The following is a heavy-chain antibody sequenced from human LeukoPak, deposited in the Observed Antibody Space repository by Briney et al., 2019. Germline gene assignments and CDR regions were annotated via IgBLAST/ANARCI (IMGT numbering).Heavy chain of an antibody. CDR2: ISYDGSNK. Sequence: GGSLRLSCAASGFTFSSYAMHWVRQAPGKGLEWVAVISYDGSNKYNADSVKGRFTISRDNSKNTLYLQMNSLRAEDTAVYYRAREGGYCSGDSCYRALDIWGQGTLVTVSS. V-gene: IGHV3-30-3*01. CDR1: GFTFSSYA. D-gene: IGHD2-15*01. J-gene: IGHJ3*02. CDR3: AREGGYCSGDSCYRALDI.